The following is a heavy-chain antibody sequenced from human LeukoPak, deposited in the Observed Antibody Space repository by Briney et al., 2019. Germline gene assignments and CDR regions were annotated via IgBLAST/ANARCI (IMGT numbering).Heavy chain of an antibody. V-gene: IGHV3-48*03. J-gene: IGHJ4*02. CDR3: ARGRYYDILSGYYIHPAPFDY. CDR1: GFTFSSYE. CDR2: ISSSGSTI. Sequence: GGSLRLSCAASGFTFSSYEMNWVRQAPGKGLEWVSYISSSGSTIYYADSVKGRFTISRDNAKNSLYLQMNSLRAEDTAVYYCARGRYYDILSGYYIHPAPFDYWGQGTLFTVSS. D-gene: IGHD3-9*01.